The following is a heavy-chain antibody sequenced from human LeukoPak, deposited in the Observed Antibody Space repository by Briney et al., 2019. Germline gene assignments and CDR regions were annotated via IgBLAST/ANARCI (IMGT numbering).Heavy chain of an antibody. CDR1: GFTFSTFA. CDR3: ASRQYDILTGYDGALDI. J-gene: IGHJ3*02. CDR2: ISASGGST. V-gene: IGHV3-23*01. Sequence: GGSLRLSCAASGFTFSTFAMSWVRQAPGKGLEGFSIISASGGSTYYADSVKGRFTISRDNSKNTLYLQMNSLRAEDTAVYYCASRQYDILTGYDGALDIWGQGTMVTVSS. D-gene: IGHD3-9*01.